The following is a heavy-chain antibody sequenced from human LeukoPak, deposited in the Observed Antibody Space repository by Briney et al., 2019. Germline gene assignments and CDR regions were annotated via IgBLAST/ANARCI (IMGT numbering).Heavy chain of an antibody. V-gene: IGHV4-38-2*01. CDR3: ARVGGYSYGNYYFNY. J-gene: IGHJ4*02. CDR2: ISHSGST. CDR1: GYSISSGYY. D-gene: IGHD5-18*01. Sequence: SETLSLTCAVSGYSISSGYYWGWIRQPPGKGLDWIGSISHSGSTYYNPSLRSRVTISIDTSKNQFSLRLNSVTATDTAVYYCARVGGYSYGNYYFNYWGQGTLVSVSS.